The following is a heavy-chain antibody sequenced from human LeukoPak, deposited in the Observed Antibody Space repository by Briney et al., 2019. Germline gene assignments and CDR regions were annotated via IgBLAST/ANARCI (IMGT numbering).Heavy chain of an antibody. CDR1: GGSISSSSYY. CDR3: ARDSSSWYGVDY. D-gene: IGHD6-13*01. CDR2: IYTSGST. Sequence: SETLSLTCTVSGGSISSSSYYWSWIRQPAGKGLEWIGRIYTSGSTNYNPSLKSRVTMSVDTSKNQFSLKLSSVTAADTAVYYCARDSSSWYGVDYWGQGTLVTVSS. V-gene: IGHV4-61*02. J-gene: IGHJ4*02.